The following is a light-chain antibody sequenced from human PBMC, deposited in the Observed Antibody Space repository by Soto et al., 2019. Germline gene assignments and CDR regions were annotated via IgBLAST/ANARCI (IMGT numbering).Light chain of an antibody. J-gene: IGKJ5*01. CDR1: RSVRSY. V-gene: IGKV3-11*01. CDR2: DAS. Sequence: EIVLTQSPATLSLSPGERATLSCRASRSVRSYLAWYQQKPGQAPRLLIYDASNRAAGIPARFSGSGSETDFPLTISNLEPEDFAVYYCQQRYAWPPITFGQGTRLESK. CDR3: QQRYAWPPIT.